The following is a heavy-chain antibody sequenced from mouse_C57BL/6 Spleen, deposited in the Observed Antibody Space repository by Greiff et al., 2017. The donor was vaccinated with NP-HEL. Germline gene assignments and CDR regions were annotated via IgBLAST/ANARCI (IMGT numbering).Heavy chain of an antibody. CDR3: ASPTMVTTGGSAMDY. D-gene: IGHD2-2*01. CDR2: IDPNSGGT. Sequence: QVQLQQPGAELVKPGASVKLSCKASGYTFTSYWMHWVKQRPGRGLEWIGRIDPNSGGTKYNEKFKSKATLTVDKPSSTAYMQLSSLTSEDSAVYYCASPTMVTTGGSAMDYWGQGTSVTVSS. CDR1: GYTFTSYW. J-gene: IGHJ4*01. V-gene: IGHV1-72*01.